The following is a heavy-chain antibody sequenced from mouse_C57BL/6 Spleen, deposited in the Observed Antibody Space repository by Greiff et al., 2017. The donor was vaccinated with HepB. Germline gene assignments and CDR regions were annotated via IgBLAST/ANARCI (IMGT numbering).Heavy chain of an antibody. CDR2: ISYSGST. J-gene: IGHJ2*01. Sequence: VQLKQSGPGMVKPSQSLSLTCTVTGYSITSGYDWHWIRHFPGNKLEWMGYISYSGSTNYNPSLKSRISITHDTSKNHFFLKLNSVTTEDTATYYCARGRWLDGVYFDYWGQGTTLTVSS. CDR1: GYSITSGYD. CDR3: ARGRWLDGVYFDY. D-gene: IGHD2-3*01. V-gene: IGHV3-1*01.